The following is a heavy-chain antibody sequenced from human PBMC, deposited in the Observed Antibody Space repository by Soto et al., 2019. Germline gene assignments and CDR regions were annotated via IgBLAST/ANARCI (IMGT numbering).Heavy chain of an antibody. D-gene: IGHD4-17*01. CDR3: ATAAGDGPYYFDY. CDR1: GYTPPELF. Sequence: ASVKGSCKVSGYTPPELFIHWGRQAPGKGLEWMGGFDPEDGETIYAQKFQGRVTMTEDTSTDTAYMELSSLRSEDTAVYYGATAAGDGPYYFDYWGQGTLVTVSS. J-gene: IGHJ4*02. CDR2: FDPEDGET. V-gene: IGHV1-24*01.